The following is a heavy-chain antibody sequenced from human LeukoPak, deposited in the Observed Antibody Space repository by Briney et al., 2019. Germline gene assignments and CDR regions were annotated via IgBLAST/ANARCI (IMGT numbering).Heavy chain of an antibody. CDR1: GGSISPYY. CDR2: IYYSGST. D-gene: IGHD4-11*01. J-gene: IGHJ4*02. CDR3: AREDRTTANFDY. V-gene: IGHV4-59*01. Sequence: TSETLSLTCTVSGGSISPYYWSWIRQPPGKGLEYIGYIYYSGSTNYNPFLKSRVTMSVDTSKNQFSLKLSSVTAADTAVYYCAREDRTTANFDYWGQGTLVTVSS.